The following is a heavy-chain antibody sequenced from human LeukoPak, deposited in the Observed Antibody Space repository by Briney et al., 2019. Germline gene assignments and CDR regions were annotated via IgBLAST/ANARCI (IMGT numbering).Heavy chain of an antibody. Sequence: ASVRVSCKTSGYKFLSHGISWVRQAPGQGLEWLGWIRADNGDTRFAQKFQGKFTMTTDTSTSTAHMELRSLRSDDTAVYYCARDWPTVIADFWGQGTLVTVSS. CDR3: ARDWPTVIADF. D-gene: IGHD4-11*01. V-gene: IGHV1-18*04. J-gene: IGHJ1*01. CDR1: GYKFLSHG. CDR2: IRADNGDT.